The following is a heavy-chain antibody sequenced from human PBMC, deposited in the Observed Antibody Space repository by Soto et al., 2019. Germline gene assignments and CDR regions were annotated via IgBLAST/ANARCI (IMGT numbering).Heavy chain of an antibody. CDR1: GFMFSHDW. CDR2: IISGGSRV. Sequence: GGSMRLSCAASGFMFSHDWMNWVRQGPGKGLEWIARIISGGSRVTYADSVEGRFTITRDNAKNMLFLEMHSLTVEDTAVYYCARERTSKGGLDVWGQGTTVTVSS. V-gene: IGHV3-74*01. J-gene: IGHJ6*02. CDR3: ARERTSKGGLDV.